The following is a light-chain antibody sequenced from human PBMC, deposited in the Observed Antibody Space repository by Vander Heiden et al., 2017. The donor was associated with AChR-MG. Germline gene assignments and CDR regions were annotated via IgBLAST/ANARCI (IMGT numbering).Light chain of an antibody. Sequence: QSALTQPRSVAGSPGQSVTLSFTGTTSESRGYNYASWYQHYPGKAPKLMIYDVSNRPSGVPDRFSGSQPGNTASLTISGLQAEDEADYHCCSYAGTSWVFGGGTKLTVL. CDR1: TSESRGYNY. V-gene: IGLV2-11*01. CDR3: CSYAGTSWV. J-gene: IGLJ3*02. CDR2: DVS.